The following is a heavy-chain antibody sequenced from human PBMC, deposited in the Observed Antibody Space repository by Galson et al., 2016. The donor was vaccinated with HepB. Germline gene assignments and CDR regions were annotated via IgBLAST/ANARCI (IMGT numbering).Heavy chain of an antibody. V-gene: IGHV1-69*02. CDR2: IIPVVGVT. Sequence: SCKASGGTFSTYTVIWVRQAPGKGLEWMGRIIPVVGVTNYAQKFQGRVTITADTATSTAYMEVSRRTSHDTAVYYCARGKVPPVAGTEAWGQGTLVTVSP. J-gene: IGHJ5*02. CDR1: GGTFSTYT. CDR3: ARGKVPPVAGTEA. D-gene: IGHD6-19*01.